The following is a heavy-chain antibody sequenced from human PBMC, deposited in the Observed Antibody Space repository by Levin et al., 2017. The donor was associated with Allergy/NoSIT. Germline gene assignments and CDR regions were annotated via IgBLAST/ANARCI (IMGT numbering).Heavy chain of an antibody. V-gene: IGHV3-23*01. J-gene: IGHJ4*02. CDR3: TKDDLFALGATYRYSGFDS. D-gene: IGHD3-10*01. Sequence: PGESLKISCAASGFTFSSYAMSWVRQAPGKGLEWVSGIVDSGTNTYYADSVKGRFTISRDNSKNTLNLQMNSLRAEDTAMYYCTKDDLFALGATYRYSGFDSWGQGTLVTVSS. CDR2: IVDSGTNT. CDR1: GFTFSSYA.